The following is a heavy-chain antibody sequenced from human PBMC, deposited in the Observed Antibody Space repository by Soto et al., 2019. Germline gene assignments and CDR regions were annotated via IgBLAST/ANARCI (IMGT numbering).Heavy chain of an antibody. V-gene: IGHV1-69*01. D-gene: IGHD3-3*01. CDR2: IIPIFGTA. Sequence: QVQLVQSGAEVKKPGSSVKVSCKASGGTFSSYAISWVRQAPGQGLEWMGGIIPIFGTANYGQKFQGRVTITADESTSTAYMELSSLRSEDTAVYYCARDWFNDNAFWSGPFDYWGQGTLVTVSS. CDR3: ARDWFNDNAFWSGPFDY. J-gene: IGHJ4*02. CDR1: GGTFSSYA.